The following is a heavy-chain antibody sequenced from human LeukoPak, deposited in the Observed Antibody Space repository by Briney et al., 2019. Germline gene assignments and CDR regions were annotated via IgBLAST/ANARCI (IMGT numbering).Heavy chain of an antibody. CDR3: ARVSPIAVAGSSYYYAMDV. D-gene: IGHD6-19*01. Sequence: SETLSLTCNVSGGSISNYYWTWIRPPAGKGLEWIGRIYSSGTTTYNPSLKGRVAMSVDTSRNQFSLKLSSVTAADTAVYYCARVSPIAVAGSSYYYAMDVWGQGTTVTVSS. J-gene: IGHJ6*02. CDR1: GGSISNYY. CDR2: IYSSGTT. V-gene: IGHV4-4*07.